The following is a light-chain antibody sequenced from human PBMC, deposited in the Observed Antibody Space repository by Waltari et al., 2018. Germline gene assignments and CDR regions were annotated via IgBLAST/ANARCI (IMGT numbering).Light chain of an antibody. CDR2: HAS. V-gene: IGKV3-15*01. Sequence: MTQSPDTLSMSAGESVTLSCRASRYIGGSLAWYQQKAGQAPRLLFYHASTRATGVADRFSAAGSGTDFTLTISSLRSEDSAVYYCQQYNDWPPYTFGQGTKLE. CDR3: QQYNDWPPYT. J-gene: IGKJ2*01. CDR1: RYIGGS.